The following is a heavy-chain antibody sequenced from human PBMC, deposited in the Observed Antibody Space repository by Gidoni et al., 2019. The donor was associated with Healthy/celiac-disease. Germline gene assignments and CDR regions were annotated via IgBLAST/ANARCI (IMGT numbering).Heavy chain of an antibody. CDR3: ARGEMAGY. CDR2: SNRDGSST. CDR1: GFTFSSYW. J-gene: IGHJ4*02. V-gene: IGHV3-74*01. Sequence: EVQMVESGGGLVQPGGSLRLSCAASGFTFSSYWVHWVRQAPGKGLVWVSGSNRDGSSTSYADSVKGRFTISRDNTKNTLYLQMNSLRAEDTAVYYCARGEMAGYWGQGTLVTVSS.